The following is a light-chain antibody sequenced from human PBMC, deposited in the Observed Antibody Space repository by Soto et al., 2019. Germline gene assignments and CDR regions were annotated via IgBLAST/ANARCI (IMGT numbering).Light chain of an antibody. CDR3: SSYTSSSTRV. Sequence: QSALTQPASVSGSVGQSITISCTGSSSDIGDYGYVSWYQQHPGKAPKLMIYEVSNRPSGVSNRFSGSKSGNTASLTISGLQAEDEADYYCSSYTSSSTRVFGTGTKLTVL. J-gene: IGLJ1*01. V-gene: IGLV2-14*01. CDR2: EVS. CDR1: SSDIGDYGY.